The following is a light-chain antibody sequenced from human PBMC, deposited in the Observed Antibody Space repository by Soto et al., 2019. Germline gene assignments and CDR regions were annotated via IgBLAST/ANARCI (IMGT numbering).Light chain of an antibody. CDR3: QTWGTGVVV. CDR1: SGHSNYA. CDR2: LYSDGSH. Sequence: QPVLTQSPSASASLGASVRLTCTLSSGHSNYAIAWHQQRPEKGPRYLMHLYSDGSHSKGDGIPDRFSGSSSGAERYLTISSLRSEDEADYYCQTWGTGVVVFGGGTKLTVL. V-gene: IGLV4-69*01. J-gene: IGLJ2*01.